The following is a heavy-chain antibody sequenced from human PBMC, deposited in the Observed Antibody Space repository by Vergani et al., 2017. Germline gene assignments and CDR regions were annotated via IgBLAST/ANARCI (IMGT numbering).Heavy chain of an antibody. D-gene: IGHD6-19*01. J-gene: IGHJ4*02. CDR3: ASIPGYSSGWYGEGLFDY. Sequence: QVQLQQWGAGLLKPSETLSLTCAVYGGSFSGYYWSWIRQPPGKGLEWIGEINHSGSTNYNPSLKSRFTISVDKSKNQFSLKLSSVTAADTAVYYCASIPGYSSGWYGEGLFDYWGQGTLVTVSS. CDR1: GGSFSGYY. V-gene: IGHV4-34*01. CDR2: INHSGST.